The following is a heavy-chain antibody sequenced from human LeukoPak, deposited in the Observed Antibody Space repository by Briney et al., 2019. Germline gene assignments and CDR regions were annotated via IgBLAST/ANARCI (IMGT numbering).Heavy chain of an antibody. V-gene: IGHV3-23*01. CDR3: AKDVGRRLDY. D-gene: IGHD2-21*01. J-gene: IGHJ4*02. CDR2: ISGSGGST. CDR1: GFTFSSYT. Sequence: GGSLRLSCAASGFTFSSYTMSWVRQAPGRGLEWVSAISGSGGSTYYADSVKGRFTISRDNSKNTLYLQMNSLRAEDTAVYYCAKDVGRRLDYWGQGTLVTVSS.